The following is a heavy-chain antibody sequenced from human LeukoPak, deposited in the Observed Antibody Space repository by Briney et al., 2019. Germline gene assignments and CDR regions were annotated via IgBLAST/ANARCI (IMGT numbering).Heavy chain of an antibody. CDR3: AMEKLLWFGELFVFPNNWFDP. V-gene: IGHV1-2*02. CDR1: GYTFTGYY. Sequence: GPSVTVSCKASGYTFTGYYMHWVRQAPGKGLEGIGWINPNSGGTNYAQKFQGRVTMTRDTSMSTAYMELSRLRSDDTAVYYCAMEKLLWFGELFVFPNNWFDPWGQGTLVTVSS. J-gene: IGHJ5*02. CDR2: INPNSGGT. D-gene: IGHD3-10*01.